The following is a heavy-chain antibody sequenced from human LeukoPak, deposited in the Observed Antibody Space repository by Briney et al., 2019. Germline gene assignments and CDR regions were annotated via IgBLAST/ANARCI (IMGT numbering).Heavy chain of an antibody. Sequence: ASAKVSCKVSGFTLSEISIHWVRQAPGKGLEWMGSFDPTDGESLSAQRVQGRVTMTEDTSTDTAYMELRSLRSDDTAVYYCAGGAVGSSWYLTWFDPWGQGTLVIVSS. D-gene: IGHD6-13*01. CDR1: GFTLSEIS. V-gene: IGHV1-24*01. CDR2: FDPTDGES. J-gene: IGHJ5*02. CDR3: AGGAVGSSWYLTWFDP.